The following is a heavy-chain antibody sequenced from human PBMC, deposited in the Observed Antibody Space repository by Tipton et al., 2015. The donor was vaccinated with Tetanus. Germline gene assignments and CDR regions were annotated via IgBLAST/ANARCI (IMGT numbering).Heavy chain of an antibody. Sequence: SLRLSCAASGIIFTNAWMNWVRQAPGKGLEWVGRVKSKADGGTTDYAAPVRCRFSNSRDDSKSTLYLQMNSLKTGDTYVYFCYGAGIFGSGRRVDCWGRGTPVSFSS. CDR2: VKSKADGGTT. D-gene: IGHD3-3*02. V-gene: IGHV3-15*07. CDR1: GIIFTNAW. CDR3: YGAGIFGSGRRVDC. J-gene: IGHJ4*02.